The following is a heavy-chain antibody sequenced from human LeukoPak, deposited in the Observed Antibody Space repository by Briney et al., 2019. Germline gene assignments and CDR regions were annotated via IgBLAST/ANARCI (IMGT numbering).Heavy chain of an antibody. CDR2: IYDSGKT. D-gene: IGHD3-10*01. J-gene: IGHJ5*02. V-gene: IGHV4-59*12. CDR3: ARRLNYGSGRRPGWFDP. CDR1: GGSITNYY. Sequence: SETLSLTCTVSGGSITNYYLSWIRRPPGRGLEWIGHIYDSGKTNYCPSLKSRVTISVDTSKNQFSLRLSSVTAADTAVYYCARRLNYGSGRRPGWFDPWGQGTLVTVSS.